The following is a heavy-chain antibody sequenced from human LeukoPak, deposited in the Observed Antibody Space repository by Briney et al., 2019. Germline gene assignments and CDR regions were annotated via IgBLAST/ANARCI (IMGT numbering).Heavy chain of an antibody. D-gene: IGHD3-10*01. CDR1: GGSISSGGYY. J-gene: IGHJ5*02. Sequence: PSETLSLTCTVSGGSISSGGYYWSWIRQHPGKGLEWIGYIYYSGSTYYNPSLKSRVTISVDTSKNQFSLKLSSVTAADTAVYYCAREIYGSGSYFMAGRKNWFDPWGQGTLVTVSS. CDR2: IYYSGST. V-gene: IGHV4-31*03. CDR3: AREIYGSGSYFMAGRKNWFDP.